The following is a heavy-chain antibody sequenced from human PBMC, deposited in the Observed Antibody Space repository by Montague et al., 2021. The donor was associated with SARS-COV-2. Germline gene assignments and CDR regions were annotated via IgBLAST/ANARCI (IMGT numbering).Heavy chain of an antibody. J-gene: IGHJ4*02. CDR3: AKSSLLWFGSPFDF. V-gene: IGHV3-11*03. CDR2: ISNSGSYT. CDR1: GFTFSDYY. Sequence: SLRLSCSASGFTFSDYYMSWVRQAPGKGLEWVSYISNSGSYTNYADSVKGRFTISRDNAKNSLYLQMNSLRAEDTAVYYCAKSSLLWFGSPFDFWGQGTPVTVSS. D-gene: IGHD3-10*01.